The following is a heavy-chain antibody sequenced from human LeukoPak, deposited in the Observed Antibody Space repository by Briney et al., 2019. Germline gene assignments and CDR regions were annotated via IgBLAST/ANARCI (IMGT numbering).Heavy chain of an antibody. J-gene: IGHJ6*03. CDR2: IYSGGTS. CDR3: ARSGIKMVRGVIIKSPYHMDV. V-gene: IGHV3-53*01. Sequence: GGSLRLSCAASGFTVSSNYMSWVRQAPGKGLEWVSIIYSGGTSYYADSVKGRFTISRDDAKNSLSLQTNSLRAEDTAVYYCARSGIKMVRGVIIKSPYHMDVWGKGTTVTVSS. CDR1: GFTVSSNY. D-gene: IGHD3-10*01.